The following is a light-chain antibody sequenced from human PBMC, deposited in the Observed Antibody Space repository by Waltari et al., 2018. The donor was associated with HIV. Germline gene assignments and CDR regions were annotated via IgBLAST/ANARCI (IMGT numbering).Light chain of an antibody. CDR2: EVR. CDR1: SSDVGGYNY. Sequence: QSALTQPASVSGSPGQSITISCPGTSSDVGGYNYVSWYHKHPGKAPKRMIYEVRNRPSGFSNRFAGSKSGNTASLTISGLQAEDEADYYCSSYTSSSTLVFGGGTKLTVL. V-gene: IGLV2-14*01. J-gene: IGLJ2*01. CDR3: SSYTSSSTLV.